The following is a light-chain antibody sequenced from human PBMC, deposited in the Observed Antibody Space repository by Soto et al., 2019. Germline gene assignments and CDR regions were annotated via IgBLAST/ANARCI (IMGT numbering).Light chain of an antibody. Sequence: EIVLTPSPATLSLSPGERATLSCRASQSVSRYLAWYQQKPGQAPRLLIYDASNRATGIPGRFSGSGSGTDFTLTISSLEPEDFAVYYCQQRSNWPPWTFGQGTKVEIK. CDR1: QSVSRY. J-gene: IGKJ1*01. CDR3: QQRSNWPPWT. V-gene: IGKV3-11*01. CDR2: DAS.